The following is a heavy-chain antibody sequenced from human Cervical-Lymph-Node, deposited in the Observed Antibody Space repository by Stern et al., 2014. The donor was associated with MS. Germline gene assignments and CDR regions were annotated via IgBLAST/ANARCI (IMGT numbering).Heavy chain of an antibody. CDR2: IFLYDEK. J-gene: IGHJ6*02. CDR3: ARIKRGIQLYDYYYYGMDV. Sequence: QVTLRESGPVLVKPTETLTLTCTVSGFSLSNPKMAVSWIRQPPGKALDWLAHIFLYDEKSYSTSLKSRLTISKDTSKSQVVLTMTNMDPVDTATYYCARIKRGIQLYDYYYYGMDVWGQGTTVTVSS. CDR1: GFSLSNPKMA. D-gene: IGHD5-18*01. V-gene: IGHV2-26*01.